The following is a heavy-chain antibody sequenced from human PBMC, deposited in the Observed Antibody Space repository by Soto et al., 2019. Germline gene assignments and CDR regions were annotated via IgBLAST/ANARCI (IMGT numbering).Heavy chain of an antibody. Sequence: SVKVSCKASGGTFSSYAISWVRQAPGQGLEWMGGIIPIFGTANYAQKFQGRVTITADESTSTAYMELSSLRSEDTAVYYCARSTLYIGSNGMDVWGQGTTVTAP. D-gene: IGHD3-10*01. CDR1: GGTFSSYA. J-gene: IGHJ6*02. V-gene: IGHV1-69*13. CDR3: ARSTLYIGSNGMDV. CDR2: IIPIFGTA.